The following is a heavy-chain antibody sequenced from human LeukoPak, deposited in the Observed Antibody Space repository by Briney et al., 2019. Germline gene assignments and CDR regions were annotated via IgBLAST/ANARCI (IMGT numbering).Heavy chain of an antibody. CDR2: ISTSGST. CDR1: GGSISSYY. D-gene: IGHD3-22*01. J-gene: IGHJ4*02. V-gene: IGHV4-4*07. CDR3: ARVRYSDSSVLTRKRSYYFDY. Sequence: PSETLSLTCTVSGGSISSYYWSWTRQPAGKGLESIGHISTSGSTNYNPSLKSRVTMSVDTSKNQFPLKLSSVTTADTAVYYCARVRYSDSSVLTRKRSYYFDYWGQGTLVTVSS.